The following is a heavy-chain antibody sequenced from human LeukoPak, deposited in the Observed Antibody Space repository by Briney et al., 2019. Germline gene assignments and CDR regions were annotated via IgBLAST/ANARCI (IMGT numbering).Heavy chain of an antibody. CDR2: IYPGDSDT. CDR3: VLRIAVAEEYFQH. Sequence: GESLKISCKGSGYSFTSYWIGWVRQMPGKGLEWMGIIYPGDSDTRYSPSFQGQVTISADKSISTAYLQWSSLKASDTAMYYCVLRIAVAEEYFQHWGQGTLVTVSS. J-gene: IGHJ1*01. D-gene: IGHD6-19*01. CDR1: GYSFTSYW. V-gene: IGHV5-51*01.